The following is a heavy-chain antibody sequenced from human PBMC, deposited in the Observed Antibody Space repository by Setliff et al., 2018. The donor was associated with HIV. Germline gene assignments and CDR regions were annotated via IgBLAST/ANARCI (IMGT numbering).Heavy chain of an antibody. V-gene: IGHV1-46*01. D-gene: IGHD6-19*01. J-gene: IGHJ4*02. Sequence: ASVKVSCKASGYTFTSYYMHWVRQAPGQGLEWMGIINPSGGSTSYAQKFQGRVTMTRDTSTSTVYMELSNLRSEDTAVYYCARVIAVAGHFDYWGQGTLVTVSS. CDR1: GYTFTSYY. CDR3: ARVIAVAGHFDY. CDR2: INPSGGST.